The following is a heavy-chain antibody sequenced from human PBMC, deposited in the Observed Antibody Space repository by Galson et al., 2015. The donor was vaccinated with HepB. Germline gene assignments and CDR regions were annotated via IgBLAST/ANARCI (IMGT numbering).Heavy chain of an antibody. CDR3: ARGLGPLLHTYYYGPGSDPYV. CDR2: IYYSGST. Sequence: SETLSLTCTVSGGSISSSSYYWGWVRQPPGKGLEWIGSIYYSGSTYYNPSLKSRVTISVDTSKNQFSLKLSSVTAADTAVYYCARGLGPLLHTYYYGPGSDPYVWGQGTTVTVSS. V-gene: IGHV4-39*07. D-gene: IGHD3-10*01. J-gene: IGHJ6*02. CDR1: GGSISSSSYY.